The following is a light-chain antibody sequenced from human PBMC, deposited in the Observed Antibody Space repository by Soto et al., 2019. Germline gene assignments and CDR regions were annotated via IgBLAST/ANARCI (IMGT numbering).Light chain of an antibody. V-gene: IGLV2-14*01. CDR3: SSYTSSSTPYV. CDR1: SNDVGGADY. Sequence: QSALTQPPSASGSPGQSVTISCTGTSNDVGGADYVSWYQQHPGRAPKVLIYEVSNRPSGVSNRFSGSKSGNTASLTISGLQAEDEADYYCSSYTSSSTPYVFGTGTKVTVL. J-gene: IGLJ1*01. CDR2: EVS.